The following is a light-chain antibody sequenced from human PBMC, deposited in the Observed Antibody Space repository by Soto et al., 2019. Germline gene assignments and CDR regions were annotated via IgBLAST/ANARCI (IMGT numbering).Light chain of an antibody. Sequence: ELVLTQSPGTLSLSPGERATVSCRASQTISRNYLVWYQKKPGQAPRLLIYGVFSRATGIPDRFSGSGSGTDFTLTTSSLEPEDSAVYYCHQRSNWWTFGQGTKVDIK. CDR2: GVF. CDR1: QTISRNY. CDR3: HQRSNWWT. V-gene: IGKV3D-20*02. J-gene: IGKJ1*01.